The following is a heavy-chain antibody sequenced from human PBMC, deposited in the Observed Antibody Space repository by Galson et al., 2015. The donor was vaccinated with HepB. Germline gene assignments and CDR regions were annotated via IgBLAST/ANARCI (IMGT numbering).Heavy chain of an antibody. J-gene: IGHJ3*02. D-gene: IGHD3-3*01. CDR1: GYTFTSYY. V-gene: IGHV1-46*01. CDR2: INPSGSST. Sequence: SVKVSCKASGYTFTSYYMHWVRQAPGQGLEWMGIINPSGSSTSYAQKFQGRVTMTRDTSTSTVYMELSSLRSEDTAVYHCARSLRPFTIFGVVIMADAFDIWGQGTMVTVSS. CDR3: ARSLRPFTIFGVVIMADAFDI.